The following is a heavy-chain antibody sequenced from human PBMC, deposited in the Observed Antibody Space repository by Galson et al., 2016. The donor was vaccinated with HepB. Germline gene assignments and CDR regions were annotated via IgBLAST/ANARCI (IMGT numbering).Heavy chain of an antibody. CDR3: ARAYGDYWYFDL. D-gene: IGHD4-17*01. J-gene: IGHJ2*01. V-gene: IGHV3-53*01. CDR2: IYSGGST. Sequence: SLRLSCAASGFTVSSNYMNWVRQAPGKGLEWVSLIYSGGSTYYADSVKGRFTISRDKSKNTLYLQMNSLRAEDTAVYYCARAYGDYWYFDLWGRGTLVTVS. CDR1: GFTVSSNY.